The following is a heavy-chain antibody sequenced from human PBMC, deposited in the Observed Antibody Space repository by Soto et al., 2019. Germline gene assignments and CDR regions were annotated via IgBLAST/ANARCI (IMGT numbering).Heavy chain of an antibody. CDR3: ARHVKSSVITKTYGMDV. J-gene: IGHJ6*02. CDR1: GYRFSSLW. Sequence: GESLKISCKGSGYRFSSLWISWVRQTPGKGLEWMGRIDPSDSYTSYSPSFQGHVTISTDNSISTAYLQWGSLKASDTAMYYCARHVKSSVITKTYGMDVWGQGTTVTVSS. CDR2: IDPSDSYT. V-gene: IGHV5-10-1*01. D-gene: IGHD2-21*01.